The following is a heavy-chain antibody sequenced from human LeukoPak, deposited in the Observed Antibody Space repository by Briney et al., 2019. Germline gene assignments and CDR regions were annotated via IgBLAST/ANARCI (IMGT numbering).Heavy chain of an antibody. CDR2: ISISSNYK. Sequence: GGSLRLSCAASGFTFSRYSMNWVRQAPGKGLEWVSSISISSNYKYYPDSLKGRFTISRDNAKNSLYLQMNSLRAEDTAVYYCAKESGSGSYWGQGTLVTVSS. CDR1: GFTFSRYS. V-gene: IGHV3-21*04. D-gene: IGHD3-10*01. CDR3: AKESGSGSY. J-gene: IGHJ4*02.